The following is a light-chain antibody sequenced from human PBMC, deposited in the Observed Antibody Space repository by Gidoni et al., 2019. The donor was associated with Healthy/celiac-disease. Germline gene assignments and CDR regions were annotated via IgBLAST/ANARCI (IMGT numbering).Light chain of an antibody. CDR1: QDISTY. V-gene: IGKV1-33*01. CDR2: DGS. Sequence: DIPMTQSPSSLSASVGDTVTITCHASQDISTYLNWYQQKPGKAPKLLIYDGSNLETGVPSRFSGSGSGKDFTFTISSLQPENIATYYCQQYDNLPFTFGGGTKVEIK. J-gene: IGKJ4*01. CDR3: QQYDNLPFT.